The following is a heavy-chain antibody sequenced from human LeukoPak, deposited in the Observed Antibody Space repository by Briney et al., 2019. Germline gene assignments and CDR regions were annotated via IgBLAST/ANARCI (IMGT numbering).Heavy chain of an antibody. D-gene: IGHD2-8*02. V-gene: IGHV3-74*01. J-gene: IGHJ6*02. CDR3: TRVQAGRSGLMDV. CDR2: IDPDGITT. CDR1: GFTLSGYW. Sequence: GGSLRLSCAASGFTLSGYWMHWVRQAPGEGLVWVSRIDPDGITTNYAHSVEGRFTTSRDNARNTLYLQMNSLTAEDTALYYCTRVQAGRSGLMDVWGRGTTVTVPS.